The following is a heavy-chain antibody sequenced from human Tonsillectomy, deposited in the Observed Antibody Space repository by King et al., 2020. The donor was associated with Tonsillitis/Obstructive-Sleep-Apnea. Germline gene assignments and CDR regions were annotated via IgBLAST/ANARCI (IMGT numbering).Heavy chain of an antibody. CDR2: INHSGSA. Sequence: VQLQQWGAGLLKPSETLSLTCVIYGGSFSDYYWRWIRQSPGKGLEWIGEINHSGSANSNPSLESRVTMSVDTSKNQFSLNLTSVTAADTAVYYCARGLEITQLGHRHSYYMDVWGKGTTVIVSS. V-gene: IGHV4-34*01. CDR3: ARGLEITQLGHRHSYYMDV. D-gene: IGHD1-1*01. J-gene: IGHJ6*03. CDR1: GGSFSDYY.